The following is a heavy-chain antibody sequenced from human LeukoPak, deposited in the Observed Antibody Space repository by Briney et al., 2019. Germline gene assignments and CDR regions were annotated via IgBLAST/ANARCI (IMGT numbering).Heavy chain of an antibody. V-gene: IGHV3-7*01. CDR2: IKQDGSEK. J-gene: IGHJ4*02. CDR1: GFTFSSYW. D-gene: IGHD3-3*01. CDR3: ARYYDFWSGYYPFDY. Sequence: GGSLRLSCAVSGFTFSSYWMSWVRQAPGKGLEWVANIKQDGSEKYYVDSVKGRFTISRDNAKNSLYLQMNSLRAEDTAVYYCARYYDFWSGYYPFDYWGQGTLVTVSS.